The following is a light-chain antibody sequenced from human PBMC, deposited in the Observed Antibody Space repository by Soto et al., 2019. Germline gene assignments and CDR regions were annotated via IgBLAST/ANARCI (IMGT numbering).Light chain of an antibody. V-gene: IGKV3-20*01. CDR2: GAS. J-gene: IGKJ5*01. CDR1: HSLLHSNGYNY. CDR3: QQYGSSPIT. Sequence: DIVMTQSPLSLPVTPGEPASISCRSSHSLLHSNGYNYLTWYQQKPGQAPRLLIYGASSRATGIPDRFSGSGSGADFTLTISRLEPEDFAVYYCQQYGSSPITFGQGTRLEI.